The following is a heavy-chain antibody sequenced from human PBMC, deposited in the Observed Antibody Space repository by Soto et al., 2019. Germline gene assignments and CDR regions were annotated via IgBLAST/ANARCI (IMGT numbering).Heavy chain of an antibody. V-gene: IGHV3-23*01. Sequence: PGGSLRLSCEASGFIFSSYAITWVRQAPGKGLEWVSTISGTGVNTYYADSVKGRFTVSRDNTKNTVWLKMNSLRAAGSSVYYCAKDSAHNLYRTSSLEDCFGPWGQGTLVTVSS. D-gene: IGHD6-6*01. CDR3: AKDSAHNLYRTSSLEDCFGP. CDR2: ISGTGVNT. J-gene: IGHJ5*02. CDR1: GFIFSSYA.